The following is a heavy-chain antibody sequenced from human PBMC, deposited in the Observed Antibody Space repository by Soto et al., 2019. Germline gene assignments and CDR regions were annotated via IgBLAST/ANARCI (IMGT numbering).Heavy chain of an antibody. J-gene: IGHJ2*01. D-gene: IGHD1-1*01. CDR2: ISGSGANT. CDR3: ARIPNWQYWYFDL. V-gene: IGHV3-20*01. CDR1: GFAFDQYG. Sequence: EVQLVESGGSVIRPGGSLRLSCAASGFAFDQYGMAWVRLVPGRGLEWVSGISGSGANTGYADSVRGRFTMSRDNAENSLYLQMNNLGAEDTALYLCARIPNWQYWYFDLWGRGTLVTVSS.